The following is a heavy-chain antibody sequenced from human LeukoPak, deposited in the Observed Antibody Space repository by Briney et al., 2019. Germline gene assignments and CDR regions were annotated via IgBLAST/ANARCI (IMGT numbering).Heavy chain of an antibody. CDR2: IEQDGSEK. CDR3: SRYCTGVNCFAASYMCMDV. V-gene: IGHV3-7*01. D-gene: IGHD2-8*02. J-gene: IGHJ6*03. CDR1: GLTFSRYW. Sequence: GGSLRLSCAASGLTFSRYWMTWFRQAPGKGLEWVANIEQDGSEKYYVDSVKGRFTISRDNADRSLYLQMTSLRVEDTAVYCASRYCTGVNCFAASYMCMDVWGKGTTVTVSS.